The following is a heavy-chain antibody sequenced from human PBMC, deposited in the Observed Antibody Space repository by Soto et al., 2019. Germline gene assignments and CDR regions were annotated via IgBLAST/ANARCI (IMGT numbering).Heavy chain of an antibody. V-gene: IGHV3-11*06. D-gene: IGHD3-10*01. CDR3: ARRPRGFGEYIDY. J-gene: IGHJ4*02. CDR1: GFTFSDYY. Sequence: QVQLVESGGGLVKPGGSLRLSCAASGFTFSDYYMSWIRRAPGKGLEWVSYISSSSSYTNYADSVKGRFTISRDNAKNSLYLQMNSLRAEDTAVYYCARRPRGFGEYIDYWGQGTLVTVSS. CDR2: ISSSSSYT.